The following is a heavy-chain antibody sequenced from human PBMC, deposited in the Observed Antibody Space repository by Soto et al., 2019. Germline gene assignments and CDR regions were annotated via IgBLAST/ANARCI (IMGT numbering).Heavy chain of an antibody. D-gene: IGHD6-13*01. CDR1: GFSFSHYW. CDR3: ARALGHSSSWYGDS. Sequence: GXLRLSCPGSGFSFSHYWMAWVRQAPGKGLEWVANIEPNGSDKFYVDSLRGRFTISRDNAKNSLYLQMNSLRAEDTAVYYCARALGHSSSWYGDSWGQGTPVT. CDR2: IEPNGSDK. V-gene: IGHV3-7*01. J-gene: IGHJ4*02.